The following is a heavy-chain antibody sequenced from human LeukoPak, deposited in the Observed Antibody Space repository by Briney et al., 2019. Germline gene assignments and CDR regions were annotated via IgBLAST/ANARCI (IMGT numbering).Heavy chain of an antibody. CDR3: ARGQQHNFDY. V-gene: IGHV6-1*01. CDR1: GDSVSSNSAA. CDR2: TYYRSKWCN. D-gene: IGHD6-13*01. Sequence: SQTLSLTCAVSGDSVSSNSAAWNWVRQSPSRGPEWLGRTYYRSKWCNDYAVSVKSRITINPDTSKNQFSLQLTSVTPEDTTVYYCARGQQHNFDYWGQGTLVTGAS. J-gene: IGHJ4*02.